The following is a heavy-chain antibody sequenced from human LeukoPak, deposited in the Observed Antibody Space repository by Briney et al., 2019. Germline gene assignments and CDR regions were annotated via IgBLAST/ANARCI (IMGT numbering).Heavy chain of an antibody. CDR3: AKDIRAPHYGMDV. V-gene: IGHV3-9*01. CDR2: ISWNSGSI. Sequence: GGSLRLSCAASGFTFDDYAMHWVRQAPGKGLEWVSGISWNSGSIGYADSVKGRFTISRDNAKNSLYLQMNSLRAEDTALYYCAKDIRAPHYGMDVWGQGTTVTVSS. J-gene: IGHJ6*02. CDR1: GFTFDDYA.